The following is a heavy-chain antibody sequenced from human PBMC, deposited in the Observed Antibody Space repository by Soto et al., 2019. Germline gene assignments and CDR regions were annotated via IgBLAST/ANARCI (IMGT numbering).Heavy chain of an antibody. D-gene: IGHD2-15*01. V-gene: IGHV4-31*01. CDR1: GGSISSGGYY. CDR2: IYYSGST. J-gene: IGHJ2*01. CDR3: ARDQRSVCSGGSGHHWYFDL. Sequence: QVQLQESGPGLVKPSQTLSLTCTVSGGSISSGGYYWGWIRQHPGKGLEWIGYIYYSGSTYPNPSLTRQVTITVDTYKNQFALKLSSVTAADTALYYCARDQRSVCSGGSGHHWYFDLWGRGTLVTVSS.